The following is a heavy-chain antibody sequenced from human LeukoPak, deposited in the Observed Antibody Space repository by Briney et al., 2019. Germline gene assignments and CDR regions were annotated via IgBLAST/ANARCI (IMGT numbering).Heavy chain of an antibody. D-gene: IGHD3-16*01. CDR1: GGSIRSYY. J-gene: IGHJ3*02. V-gene: IGHV4-59*01. CDR3: ARVLDLSKRGLDAFDI. Sequence: SETLSLTCTVAGGSIRSYYWNWIRQPPGKGLGWIGYIYYSGSTNYNPSLKSRVTISVDTSKNQFSLKLSSVTAADTAVYYCARVLDLSKRGLDAFDIWGQGTMVTVSS. CDR2: IYYSGST.